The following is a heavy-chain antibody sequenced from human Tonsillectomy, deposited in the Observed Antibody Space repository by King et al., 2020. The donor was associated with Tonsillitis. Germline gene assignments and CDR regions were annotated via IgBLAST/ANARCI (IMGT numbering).Heavy chain of an antibody. Sequence: QLVQSGGGVVQPGGSLRLSCAASGFTFSSYGMHWVRQAPGKGLEWVAFTRFDGNSKFYADSVKGRFTISRDNSKNTLYLQMNSLRAEDTAVYYCDLTFNSGYDYYSYGMDVWGQGTTVTVSS. D-gene: IGHD5-12*01. CDR2: TRFDGNSK. CDR3: DLTFNSGYDYYSYGMDV. V-gene: IGHV3-30*02. CDR1: GFTFSSYG. J-gene: IGHJ6*02.